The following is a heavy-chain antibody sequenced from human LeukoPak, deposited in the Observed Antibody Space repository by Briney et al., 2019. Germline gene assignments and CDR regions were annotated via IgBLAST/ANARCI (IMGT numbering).Heavy chain of an antibody. CDR1: GGSISSYY. Sequence: SETLSLTCTVSGGSISSYYWSWIRQPPGRGLEWIGYIYYSGSTNYNPSIKSRVTISVDTSKNQFSLKLSSVTAADTAVYYCARGTDSSGWQGVDAFDIWGQGTMVTVSS. J-gene: IGHJ3*02. D-gene: IGHD6-19*01. CDR3: ARGTDSSGWQGVDAFDI. CDR2: IYYSGST. V-gene: IGHV4-59*01.